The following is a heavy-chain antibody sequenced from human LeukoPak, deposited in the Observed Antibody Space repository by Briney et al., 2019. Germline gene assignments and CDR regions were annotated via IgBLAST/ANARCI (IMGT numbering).Heavy chain of an antibody. V-gene: IGHV1-2*02. CDR3: ARVEIAALVGYYYYYGMDV. CDR1: GYTFTGYY. J-gene: IGHJ6*02. D-gene: IGHD6-6*01. Sequence: ASVKVSCKASGYTFTGYYMHWVRQAPGQGLEWMGWINPNSGGTNYAQKFQGRVTMTRDTSISTAYMELSRLRSDDTAVYYCARVEIAALVGYYYYYGMDVWGQGTTVTVSS. CDR2: INPNSGGT.